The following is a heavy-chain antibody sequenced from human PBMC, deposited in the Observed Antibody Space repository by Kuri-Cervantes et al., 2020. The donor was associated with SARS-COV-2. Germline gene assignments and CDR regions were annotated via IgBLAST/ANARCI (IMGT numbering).Heavy chain of an antibody. D-gene: IGHD6-19*01. CDR3: ARDLGIAVAGAFDY. CDR1: GFTFSSYA. V-gene: IGHV3-64*04. J-gene: IGHJ4*02. CDR2: ISSNGGST. Sequence: GESLKISCSASGFTFSSYAMHWVRQAPGKGLEYVSAISSNGGSTYYADSVKGRFTISRDNSKNTLYLQMNSLRAEDTAVYYCARDLGIAVAGAFDYWGQGTLVTVSS.